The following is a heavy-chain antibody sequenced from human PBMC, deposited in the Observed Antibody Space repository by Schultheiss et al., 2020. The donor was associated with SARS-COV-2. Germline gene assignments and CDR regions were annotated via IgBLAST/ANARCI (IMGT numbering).Heavy chain of an antibody. V-gene: IGHV4-59*01. J-gene: IGHJ5*02. Sequence: SETLSLTCTVSGGSISSYYWSWIRQPPGKGLEWIGFIYYSGSTNYHPCLKSRVPMSVDTSKNQFSLKLRSVPAADTAIYYCARGGYSSGWRTGWFDPWGQGTLVTVSS. D-gene: IGHD6-19*01. CDR2: IYYSGST. CDR3: ARGGYSSGWRTGWFDP. CDR1: GGSISSYY.